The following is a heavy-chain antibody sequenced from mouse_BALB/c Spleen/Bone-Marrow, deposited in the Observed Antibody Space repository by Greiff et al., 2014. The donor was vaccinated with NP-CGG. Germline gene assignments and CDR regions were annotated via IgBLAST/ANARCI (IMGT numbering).Heavy chain of an antibody. J-gene: IGHJ3*01. CDR3: ARDAGTGRFAY. D-gene: IGHD4-1*01. CDR2: IWGDGST. Sequence: VQGVESGPGLVAPSQSLSITCTVSGFSLTGYGVNWVRQPPGKGLEWLGMIWGDGSTDYNSALKSRLSISKDNSKSQVFLKMSSLQTDDTARYYCARDAGTGRFAYWGQGTLVTVSA. V-gene: IGHV2-6-7*01. CDR1: GFSLTGYG.